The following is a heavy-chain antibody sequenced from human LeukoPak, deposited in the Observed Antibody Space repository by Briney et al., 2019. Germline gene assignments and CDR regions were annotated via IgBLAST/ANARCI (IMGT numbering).Heavy chain of an antibody. J-gene: IGHJ3*02. CDR3: AREVDSGGWYAAFDI. CDR1: GGSISSYY. V-gene: IGHV4-59*01. Sequence: SETLSLTCTVSGGSISSYYWSWIRQPPGKGLEWIGYIYYSGSTNYNPSLKSRVTISVDTSKNQFSLKLSSVTAADTAVYYCAREVDSGGWYAAFDIWGQGTMVTVSS. D-gene: IGHD6-19*01. CDR2: IYYSGST.